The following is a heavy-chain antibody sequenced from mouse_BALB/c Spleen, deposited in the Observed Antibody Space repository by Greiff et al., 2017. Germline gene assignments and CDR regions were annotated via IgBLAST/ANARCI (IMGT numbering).Heavy chain of an antibody. Sequence: EVQLKQSGAELVRPGALVKLSCKASGFNIKDYYMHWVKQRPEQGLEWIGWIDPENGNTIYDPKFQGKASITADTSSNTAYLQLSSLTSEDTAVYYCAAYYPYAMDYWGQGTSVTVSS. CDR3: AAYYPYAMDY. J-gene: IGHJ4*01. CDR2: IDPENGNT. CDR1: GFNIKDYY. D-gene: IGHD2-10*01. V-gene: IGHV14-1*02.